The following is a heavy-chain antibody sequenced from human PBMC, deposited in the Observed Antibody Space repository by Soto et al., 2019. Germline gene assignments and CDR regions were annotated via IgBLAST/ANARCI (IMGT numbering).Heavy chain of an antibody. V-gene: IGHV3-23*01. CDR3: VKNSGWFNT. CDR1: GFTFGTTD. J-gene: IGHJ5*02. D-gene: IGHD3-10*01. Sequence: QLLQSGGGLVQPGGSLTLSCAASGFTFGTTDMSWVRHAPGEVLEWVSTIDGSGGITYYADSVKGRFTISRDNSRNTVYLQMNSLRGDDTALYYCVKNSGWFNTWGQGALVTVSS. CDR2: IDGSGGIT.